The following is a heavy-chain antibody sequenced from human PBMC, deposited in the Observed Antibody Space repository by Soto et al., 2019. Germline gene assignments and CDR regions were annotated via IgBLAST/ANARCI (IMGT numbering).Heavy chain of an antibody. CDR2: INAGNGNT. Sequence: GASVKVSCKASGYTFTSYAMHWVRQAPGQRLEWMGWINAGNGNTKYSQKFQGRVIMTRDTSTSTVYMELSSLRSEDTAVYYCARDLAFGFSSNWYPKYWGQGTLVTVSS. D-gene: IGHD6-13*01. J-gene: IGHJ4*02. V-gene: IGHV1-3*01. CDR3: ARDLAFGFSSNWYPKY. CDR1: GYTFTSYA.